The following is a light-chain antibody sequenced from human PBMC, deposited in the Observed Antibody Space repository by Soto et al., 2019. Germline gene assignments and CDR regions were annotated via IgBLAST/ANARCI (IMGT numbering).Light chain of an antibody. V-gene: IGKV1-5*03. J-gene: IGKJ1*01. CDR3: QHYNSYSEA. CDR2: KAS. CDR1: QSISHW. Sequence: FTPPASVGDRVTNTCPASQSISHWLAWYQQKPGKAPKLLIYKASTLKSGVPSRFSGSGSGTEFTLTISSLQPDDFATYYCQHYNSYSEAFGQGTKVDI.